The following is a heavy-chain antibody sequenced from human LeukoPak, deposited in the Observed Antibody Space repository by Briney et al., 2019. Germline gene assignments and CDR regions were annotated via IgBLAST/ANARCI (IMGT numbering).Heavy chain of an antibody. CDR1: GYTFTSYG. Sequence: GASVKVSCKASGYTFTSYGINWVRQAPGQGLEWMGWISAYNGNTNYAQKLQGRVAMTTDTSTSTAYMELRSLRSDDTAVYYCAGDDALVATGSFDYWGQGTLVTVSS. CDR2: ISAYNGNT. D-gene: IGHD5-12*01. J-gene: IGHJ4*02. CDR3: AGDDALVATGSFDY. V-gene: IGHV1-18*01.